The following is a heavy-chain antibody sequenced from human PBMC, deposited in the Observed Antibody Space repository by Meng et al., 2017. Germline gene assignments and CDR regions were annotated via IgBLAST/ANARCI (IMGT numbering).Heavy chain of an antibody. D-gene: IGHD6-19*01. V-gene: IGHV1-3*01. Sequence: VYLVNMVVELRHPGASVRVSCKASGYTFTRYYMHWVRQAPGQRLEWMGWINAGNANTKYSQKFQDRVTITMDTSASTAYMELSSLRSEDTAMYYCAREPGSSGWNYFDSWGQGTLVTVSS. CDR2: INAGNANT. J-gene: IGHJ4*02. CDR3: AREPGSSGWNYFDS. CDR1: GYTFTRYY.